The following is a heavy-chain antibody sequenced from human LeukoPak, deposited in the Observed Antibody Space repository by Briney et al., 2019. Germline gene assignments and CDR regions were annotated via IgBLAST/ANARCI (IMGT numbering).Heavy chain of an antibody. J-gene: IGHJ4*02. Sequence: GGSLRLSCAASGFTFSSYSMNWVRQAPGKGLEWVSSISSSSSYIYYADSVKGRFTISRDNAKNSLYLQMNSLRAEDTAVYYCARDGALVDTAMVTDFWGQGTLVTVSS. CDR1: GFTFSSYS. D-gene: IGHD5-18*01. CDR3: ARDGALVDTAMVTDF. V-gene: IGHV3-21*01. CDR2: ISSSSSYI.